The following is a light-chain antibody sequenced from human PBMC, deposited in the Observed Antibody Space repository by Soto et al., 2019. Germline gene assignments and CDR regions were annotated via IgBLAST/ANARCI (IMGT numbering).Light chain of an antibody. CDR1: QNVYNN. CDR3: QQCRNWPLT. V-gene: IGKV3-15*01. CDR2: DAS. Sequence: EIVMTQSPATLSVSPGEGATLSCKASQNVYNNLAWYQQRPGQPPRLLIYDASTRATGISARFSGSGYGTEFTLHISSLQSEDFAVYFCQQCRNWPLTFGGGTTVAIK. J-gene: IGKJ4*01.